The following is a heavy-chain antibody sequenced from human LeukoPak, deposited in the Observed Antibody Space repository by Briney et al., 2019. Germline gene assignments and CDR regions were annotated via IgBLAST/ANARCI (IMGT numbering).Heavy chain of an antibody. CDR2: IKQDGSAT. CDR1: GFTFTNFW. Sequence: PGGSLRLSCAASGFTFTNFWMNWIRQAPGKGLEWVANIKQDGSATNHVDSVKGRFTISRDNAKNSVFLEMNSLRDEDTAVYYCARDDPWGYYDSWGQGTLVTVSS. J-gene: IGHJ4*02. D-gene: IGHD2-21*01. V-gene: IGHV3-7*01. CDR3: ARDDPWGYYDS.